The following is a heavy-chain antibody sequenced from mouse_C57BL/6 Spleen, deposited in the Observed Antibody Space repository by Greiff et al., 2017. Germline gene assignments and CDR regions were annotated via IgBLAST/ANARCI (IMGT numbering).Heavy chain of an antibody. CDR2: ILPGSGST. J-gene: IGHJ4*01. V-gene: IGHV1-9*01. D-gene: IGHD1-1*01. Sequence: VQLQQSGAELMKPGASVKLSCKATGYTFTGYWIEWVKQRPGHGLEWIGEILPGSGSTNYNEKFKGKATFTADTSSNTAYMQLSSLTTEDSAIYYCARGRGITTVVEGYAMDYWGQGTSVTVSS. CDR1: GYTFTGYW. CDR3: ARGRGITTVVEGYAMDY.